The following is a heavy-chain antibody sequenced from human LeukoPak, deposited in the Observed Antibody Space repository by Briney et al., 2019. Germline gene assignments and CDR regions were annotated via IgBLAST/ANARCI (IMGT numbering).Heavy chain of an antibody. V-gene: IGHV6-1*01. CDR1: GDSVSSNSAA. CDR3: ARDSSGWYVYYYYYMDV. Sequence: SQTLSLTCAISGDSVSSNSAAWNWIRQSPSRGLEWLGRTYYRSKWYNDYVVSVKSRITINPDTSKNQFSLQLNSVTPEDTAVYYCARDSSGWYVYYYYYMDVWGKGTTVTVSS. CDR2: TYYRSKWYN. J-gene: IGHJ6*03. D-gene: IGHD6-19*01.